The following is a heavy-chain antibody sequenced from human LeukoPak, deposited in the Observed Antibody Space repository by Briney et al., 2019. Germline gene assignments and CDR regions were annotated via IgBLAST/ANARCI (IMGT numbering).Heavy chain of an antibody. CDR2: INPNSGGT. Sequence: ASVKVSCKASGYTFTGYYIHWVRQAPGQGLEWMGWINPNSGGTNYAQKFQGRVTMTRDTSISTAYMELSRLRSDDTAVYYCARAGYYYDSLVSDYWGQGTLVTVSS. J-gene: IGHJ4*02. CDR1: GYTFTGYY. V-gene: IGHV1-2*02. CDR3: ARAGYYYDSLVSDY. D-gene: IGHD3-22*01.